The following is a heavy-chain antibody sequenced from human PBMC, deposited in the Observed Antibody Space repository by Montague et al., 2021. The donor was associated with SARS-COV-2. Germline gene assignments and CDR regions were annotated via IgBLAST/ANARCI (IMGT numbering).Heavy chain of an antibody. Sequence: SLRLSCAASRFTFSDFWMNWVRQAPGKGLEWVADIKHDGSEKSYVDSVKGQFTISRDNAKSSLYLQMNSLRAEDTAVYYCARGSTGWYAIFGHYGMDVWGQGTTVTVSS. CDR2: IKHDGSEK. V-gene: IGHV3-7*01. D-gene: IGHD6-19*01. CDR3: ARGSTGWYAIFGHYGMDV. CDR1: RFTFSDFW. J-gene: IGHJ6*02.